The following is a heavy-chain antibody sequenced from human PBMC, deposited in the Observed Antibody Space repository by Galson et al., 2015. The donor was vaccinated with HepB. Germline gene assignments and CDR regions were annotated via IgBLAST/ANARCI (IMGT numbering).Heavy chain of an antibody. V-gene: IGHV1-18*01. Sequence: SVKVSCKASGSTFRRYAISWVRQAPGQGLEWMGWINPYNGRINYAQKLQGRVTMTTDTSTSTAYMELRSLRSDDTAVYYCAKDLRPLCGGPLWLDYWGQGTLVTVSS. CDR1: GSTFRRYA. D-gene: IGHD2-21*01. J-gene: IGHJ4*02. CDR3: AKDLRPLCGGPLWLDY. CDR2: INPYNGRI.